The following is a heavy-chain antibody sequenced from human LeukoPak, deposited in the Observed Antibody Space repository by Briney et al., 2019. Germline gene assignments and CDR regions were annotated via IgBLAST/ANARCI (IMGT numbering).Heavy chain of an antibody. D-gene: IGHD3-16*01. CDR1: GDSISSYY. CDR3: ARDVGADVWGMFYFDY. CDR2: IYTSGST. V-gene: IGHV4-4*07. Sequence: SETLSLTCTVSGDSISSYYWSWIRQPAGKGLEWIGRIYTSGSTNYNPSLKSRVTISVDKSKNQFSLKLSSVTAADTAVYYCARDVGADVWGMFYFDYGGQGTLVTVSS. J-gene: IGHJ4*02.